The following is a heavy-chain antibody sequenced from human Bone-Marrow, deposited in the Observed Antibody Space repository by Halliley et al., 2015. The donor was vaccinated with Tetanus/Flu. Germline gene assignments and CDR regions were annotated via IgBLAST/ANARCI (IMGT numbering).Heavy chain of an antibody. V-gene: IGHV4-31*03. CDR1: GGSIRSGGYY. Sequence: TLSLTCTVSGGSIRSGGYYWSWIRQHPGNGLEWIGNIYYSGSTYYNPSLKSRVTISVDTSKNQFSLKLSSVTAADTAVYYCARGVGNNWFDPWGQGTLVTVSS. J-gene: IGHJ5*02. D-gene: IGHD3-3*01. CDR2: IYYSGST. CDR3: ARGVGNNWFDP.